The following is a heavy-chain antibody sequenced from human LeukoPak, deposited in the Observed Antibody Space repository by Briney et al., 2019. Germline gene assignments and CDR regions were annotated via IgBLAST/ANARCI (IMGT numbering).Heavy chain of an antibody. J-gene: IGHJ4*02. Sequence: PSETLSLTCNVSGESISSHYWSWTRQSPGKGLEWIGYITNSGTTKFNPSLKSRVTISRDTSKNQISLRLSSVTAADTAVFFCARGRGRDGDNLTSWGQGTLVTVSS. V-gene: IGHV4-59*11. CDR1: GESISSHY. CDR2: ITNSGTT. D-gene: IGHD5-24*01. CDR3: ARGRGRDGDNLTS.